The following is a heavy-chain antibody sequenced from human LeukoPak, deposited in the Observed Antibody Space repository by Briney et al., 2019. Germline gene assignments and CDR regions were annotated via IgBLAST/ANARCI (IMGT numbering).Heavy chain of an antibody. CDR3: ARGAPPQN. J-gene: IGHJ1*01. Sequence: PSQTLSLTCTVSGGSISSGGYYWSWLRQPAGKGLEWIGRIYTSGSTNYNPALKSRVTISVDTSKNQFSLKLSSVTAADTAVYYCARGAPPQNWGQGTLVTVSS. CDR2: IYTSGST. CDR1: GGSISSGGYY. V-gene: IGHV4-61*02.